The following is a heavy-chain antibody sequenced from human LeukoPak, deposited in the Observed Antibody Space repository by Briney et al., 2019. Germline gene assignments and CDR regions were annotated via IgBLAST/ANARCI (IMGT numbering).Heavy chain of an antibody. CDR3: AKGLRRLYYYDSSGYSAFDI. V-gene: IGHV3-9*03. J-gene: IGHJ3*02. D-gene: IGHD3-22*01. CDR1: GFTFDDYA. Sequence: GGSLRLSCAASGFTFDDYAMHWVRQAPGKGLEWVSGISWNSGSIGYADSVKGRFTISRDNAKNSLYLQMNSLRAEDMALYYCAKGLRRLYYYDSSGYSAFDIWGQGTMVTVSS. CDR2: ISWNSGSI.